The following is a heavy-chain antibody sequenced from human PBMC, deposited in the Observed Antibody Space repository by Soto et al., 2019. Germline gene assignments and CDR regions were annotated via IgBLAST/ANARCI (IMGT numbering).Heavy chain of an antibody. V-gene: IGHV3-53*01. D-gene: IGHD6-6*01. J-gene: IGHJ6*02. CDR1: GFTVSSNY. CDR2: IYSGGST. CDR3: ARAVGAARPRDYYYGMDV. Sequence: PGGSLRLSCAASGFTVSSNYMSWVRQAPGKGLEWVSVIYSGGSTYYAGSVKGRFTISRDNSKNTLYLQMNSLRAEDTAVYYCARAVGAARPRDYYYGMDVWGQGTTVTVSS.